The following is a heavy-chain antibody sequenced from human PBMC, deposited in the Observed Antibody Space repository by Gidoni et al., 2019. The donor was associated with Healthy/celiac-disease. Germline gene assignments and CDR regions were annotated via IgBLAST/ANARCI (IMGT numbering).Heavy chain of an antibody. CDR1: GLTFSSDS. CDR2: ISSSSSTI. CDR3: ARDNHYYDSSGYWYYYGMDV. V-gene: IGHV3-48*01. Sequence: EVQLVESGGGWGQPGGSLRRACAASGLTFSSDSMNWVRLAPGKGLEWFSYISSSSSTIYYADSVKGRFPISRDNAKNSLYLQMNSLRAEDTAVYYCARDNHYYDSSGYWYYYGMDVWGQGTTVTVSS. D-gene: IGHD3-22*01. J-gene: IGHJ6*02.